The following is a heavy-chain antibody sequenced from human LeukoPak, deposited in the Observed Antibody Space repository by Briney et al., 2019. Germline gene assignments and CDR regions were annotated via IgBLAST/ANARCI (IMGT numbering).Heavy chain of an antibody. CDR1: GFTFSSYW. CDR2: INTDGSST. CDR3: ARDAYSSSPKPDY. V-gene: IGHV3-74*01. J-gene: IGHJ4*02. Sequence: GGSLRLSCAASGFTFSSYWMHWVRQAPGKGLVWVSRINTDGSSTNYADSVKGRFTISRDNAKNTLYLQMNGLRAEDTALYYCARDAYSSSPKPDYWGQGTLVTVSS. D-gene: IGHD6-6*01.